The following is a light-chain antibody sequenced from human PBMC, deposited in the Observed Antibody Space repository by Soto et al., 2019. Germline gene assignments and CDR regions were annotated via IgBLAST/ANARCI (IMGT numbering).Light chain of an antibody. CDR2: AAT. J-gene: IGKJ1*01. CDR3: QQYVSSPWT. CDR1: QSVSSSY. Sequence: EIMLTQSPGTLSLSPGERATLSCRASQSVSSSYLGWYQQKPGQAPRLLIYAATSRATGIPDRFSGSGSGPDFTLTISRLEPEDFAVYFCQQYVSSPWTFGQGTKVAIK. V-gene: IGKV3-20*01.